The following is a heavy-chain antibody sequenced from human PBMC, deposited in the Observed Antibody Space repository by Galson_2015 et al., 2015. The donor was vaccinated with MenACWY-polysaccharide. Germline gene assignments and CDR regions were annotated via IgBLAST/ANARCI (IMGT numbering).Heavy chain of an antibody. Sequence: SLRLSCAASGFTFSSCWVSWVRQAPGKGLEWVANIKQDGSEKYYVESVKGRFTISRDNAKNSLYLQMNSLRVEDTAVYYCASMDTAIVLLTGWGQGTLVTVSS. CDR1: GFTFSSCW. CDR2: IKQDGSEK. V-gene: IGHV3-7*03. J-gene: IGHJ4*02. D-gene: IGHD5-18*01. CDR3: ASMDTAIVLLTG.